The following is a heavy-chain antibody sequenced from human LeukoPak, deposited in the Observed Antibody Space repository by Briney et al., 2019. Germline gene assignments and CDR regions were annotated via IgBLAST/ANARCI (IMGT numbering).Heavy chain of an antibody. J-gene: IGHJ4*02. CDR1: GDSISSNNW. CDR3: AIKGTAATGRFDY. V-gene: IGHV4-4*02. D-gene: IGHD6-13*01. CDR2: IHHSGSA. Sequence: PSETLSLTCAVFGDSISSNNWWSWVRQSPGKGLEWIGEIHHSGSANYNSSLKSRATISVDKSQNQFSLKLSFVTAADTAVYYCAIKGTAATGRFDYWGQGTVVTGSS.